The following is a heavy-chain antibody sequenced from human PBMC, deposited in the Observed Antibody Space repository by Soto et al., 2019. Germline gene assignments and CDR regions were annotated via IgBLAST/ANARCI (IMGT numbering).Heavy chain of an antibody. CDR3: ASPSLRVYASYGMDV. CDR2: IIPVFGTA. V-gene: IGHV1-69*01. CDR1: GGTFSSYA. D-gene: IGHD2-8*01. J-gene: IGHJ6*02. Sequence: QVQVVQSGAEVKKPGSSVKVSCKASGGTFSSYAISWVRQAPGHGLEWMGGIIPVFGTANYAQKFQGRVTITSDESTSTGYMELSNLRSEDTAVYYCASPSLRVYASYGMDVWGQGTTVTVSS.